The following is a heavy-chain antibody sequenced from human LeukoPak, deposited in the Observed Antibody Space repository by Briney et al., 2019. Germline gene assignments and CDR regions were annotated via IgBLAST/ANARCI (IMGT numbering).Heavy chain of an antibody. CDR3: ARQRGDILTGYYIPRGFDY. Sequence: GGSLRLSCAASGFTFSNYNMNWVRQAPGKGLEWVSYISSTSTTIYYADSVKGRFTISRDNAKNSLYLQMNSLRAEDTAVYYCARQRGDILTGYYIPRGFDYWGQGTLVTVSS. D-gene: IGHD3-9*01. J-gene: IGHJ4*02. V-gene: IGHV3-48*04. CDR2: ISSTSTTI. CDR1: GFTFSNYN.